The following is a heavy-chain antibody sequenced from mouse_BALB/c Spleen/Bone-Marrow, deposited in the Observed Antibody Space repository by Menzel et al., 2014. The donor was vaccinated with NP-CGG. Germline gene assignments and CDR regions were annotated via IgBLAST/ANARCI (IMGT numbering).Heavy chain of an antibody. CDR3: ASYYGSSYDYFDY. D-gene: IGHD1-1*01. CDR2: IDPENGNT. J-gene: IGHJ2*01. Sequence: LVESGAELVRPGALVKLSCKASGFNIKDYYMHCVKQRPEQGLEWIGWIDPENGNTIYDPKFQGKASITADTSSNTAYLQLSSLTSEDTAVYYCASYYGSSYDYFDYWGQGTTLTVSS. CDR1: GFNIKDYY. V-gene: IGHV14-1*02.